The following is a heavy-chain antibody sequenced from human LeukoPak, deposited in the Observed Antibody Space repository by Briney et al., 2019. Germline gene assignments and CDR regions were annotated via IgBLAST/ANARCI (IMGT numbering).Heavy chain of an antibody. Sequence: PGGSLRLSCAASGFTFSSYWMHWVRQAPGKGLVWVSRINSVGSSTSYADSAKGRFTISRDNAKNTLYLQMNSLRAEDTAVYYCARDRGSSCLDVWGKGTTVTVSS. CDR3: ARDRGSSCLDV. J-gene: IGHJ6*04. V-gene: IGHV3-74*01. CDR2: INSVGSST. CDR1: GFTFSSYW. D-gene: IGHD6-13*01.